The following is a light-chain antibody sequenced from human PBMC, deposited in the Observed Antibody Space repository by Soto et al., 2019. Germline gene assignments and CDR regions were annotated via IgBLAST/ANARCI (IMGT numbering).Light chain of an antibody. V-gene: IGKV1-33*01. CDR2: DAS. Sequence: DIQMTQSPSSLSASVGDRVSITCQASQNINNYLNWYQQKPGRAPKLLIYDASNLEAGVPSRFRGSGSGTDFTFTISRLQPEDIATYYCQQYENLPTFGQGTRLESK. CDR1: QNINNY. CDR3: QQYENLPT. J-gene: IGKJ5*01.